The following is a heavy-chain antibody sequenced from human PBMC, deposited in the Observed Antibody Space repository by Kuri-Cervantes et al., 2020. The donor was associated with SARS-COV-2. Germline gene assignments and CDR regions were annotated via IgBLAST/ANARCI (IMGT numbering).Heavy chain of an antibody. CDR2: ISYDGINK. D-gene: IGHD6-6*01. CDR1: GFTFSSYA. Sequence: GGSLRLSCAASGFTFSSYAMSWVRQAPGKGLEWVAVISYDGINKYYADSVKGRSTISRDNSKNTLYLQMNSLRAEDTAVYYCAKGLGYYYGMDVWGQGTTVTVSS. V-gene: IGHV3-30*18. J-gene: IGHJ6*02. CDR3: AKGLGYYYGMDV.